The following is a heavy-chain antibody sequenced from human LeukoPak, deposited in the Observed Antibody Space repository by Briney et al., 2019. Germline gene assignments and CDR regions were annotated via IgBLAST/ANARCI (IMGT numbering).Heavy chain of an antibody. CDR1: GFTFSSYW. CDR3: ARGSGPIVVVPAANDY. J-gene: IGHJ4*02. D-gene: IGHD2-2*01. CDR2: IKSDGSST. V-gene: IGHV3-74*01. Sequence: SGGSLRLSCAASGFTFSSYWMHWVRQAPGKGLVWVSRIKSDGSSTSYADSVKGRFTISRDNAKNTLYLQMDSLRAEDTAVYYCARGSGPIVVVPAANDYWGQGTLVTVSS.